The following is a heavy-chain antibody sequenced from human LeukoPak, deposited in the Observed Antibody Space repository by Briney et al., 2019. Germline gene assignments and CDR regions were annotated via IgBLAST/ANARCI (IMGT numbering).Heavy chain of an antibody. CDR3: AKDGATMGYYFDF. D-gene: IGHD5-12*01. CDR1: AFTFSSHA. J-gene: IGHJ4*02. V-gene: IGHV3-30*18. Sequence: PGGSLRLSCAASAFTFSSHAMHWVRQDPGKGLEWVAVISYDGSNRVYAESVKGRFTISRDNSKNTLYLQMNSLRPEDTAVYYCAKDGATMGYYFDFWGQGTLVTVSS. CDR2: ISYDGSNR.